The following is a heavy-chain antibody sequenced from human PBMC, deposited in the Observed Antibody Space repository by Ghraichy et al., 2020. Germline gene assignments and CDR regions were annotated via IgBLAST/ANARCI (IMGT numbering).Heavy chain of an antibody. CDR2: IKSKTDGGTT. V-gene: IGHV3-15*01. CDR3: TTPIETTVTTSLRYYYYYGMDV. CDR1: GFTLSNAW. J-gene: IGHJ6*02. Sequence: GGSLRLSCAASGFTLSNAWMSWVRQAPGKGLEWVGRIKSKTDGGTTDYAAPVKGRFTISRDDSKNTLYLQMNSLKTEDTAVYYCTTPIETTVTTSLRYYYYYGMDVWGQGTTVTVSS. D-gene: IGHD4-17*01.